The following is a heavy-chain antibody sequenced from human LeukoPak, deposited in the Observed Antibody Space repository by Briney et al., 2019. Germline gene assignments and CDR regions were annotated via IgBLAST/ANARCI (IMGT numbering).Heavy chain of an antibody. Sequence: GRSLRLSCAASGLTFSSFAMHWVRQAPGKGLEWVAVISYDGSNKYFADSVKGRFTISRDNSKNTLYLHMNSLRAEDTAVYYCASDKMIAAAGLDYWGQGTLVTVSS. D-gene: IGHD6-13*01. CDR1: GLTFSSFA. V-gene: IGHV3-30-3*01. CDR3: ASDKMIAAAGLDY. J-gene: IGHJ4*02. CDR2: ISYDGSNK.